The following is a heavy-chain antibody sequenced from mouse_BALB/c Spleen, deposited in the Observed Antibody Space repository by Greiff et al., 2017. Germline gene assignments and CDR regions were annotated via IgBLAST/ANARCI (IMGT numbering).Heavy chain of an antibody. CDR1: GFSLTSYG. CDR3: ARDSFMVRQDYYAMDY. V-gene: IGHV2-9*02. Sequence: VKLVESGPGLVAPSQSLSITCTVSGFSLTSYGVHWVRQPPGKGLEWLGVIWAGGSTNYNSALMSRLSISKDNSKSQVFLKMNSLQTDDTAMYYCARDSFMVRQDYYAMDYWGQGTSVTVSS. CDR2: IWAGGST. J-gene: IGHJ4*01. D-gene: IGHD2-14*01.